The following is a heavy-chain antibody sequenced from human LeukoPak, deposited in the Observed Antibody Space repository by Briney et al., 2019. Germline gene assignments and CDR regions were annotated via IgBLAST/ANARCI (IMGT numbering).Heavy chain of an antibody. Sequence: PGGSLRLSCAASGFTFSSYWMHWVRQAPGKGLVWVSRINSDGSSTSYADSVKGRFTISRDNAKNTLYLQMNSLRAEDTAVYYCARVPPGYVRGRYYYYMDVWGKGTTVTVSS. CDR2: INSDGSST. D-gene: IGHD3-16*01. CDR3: ARVPPGYVRGRYYYYMDV. V-gene: IGHV3-74*01. CDR1: GFTFSSYW. J-gene: IGHJ6*03.